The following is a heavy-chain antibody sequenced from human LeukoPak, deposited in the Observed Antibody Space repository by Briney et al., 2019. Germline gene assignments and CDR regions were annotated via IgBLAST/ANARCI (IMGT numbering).Heavy chain of an antibody. CDR1: GYTFTGYY. CDR2: INPNSGGT. Sequence: ASVKVSCEASGYTFTGYYMHWVRQAPGQGLEWMGWINPNSGGTNYAQKFQGRVTMTRDTSISTAYMELSRLRSDDTAVYYCARGLYGDSWLDYWGQGTLVTVSS. D-gene: IGHD4-17*01. V-gene: IGHV1-2*02. CDR3: ARGLYGDSWLDY. J-gene: IGHJ4*02.